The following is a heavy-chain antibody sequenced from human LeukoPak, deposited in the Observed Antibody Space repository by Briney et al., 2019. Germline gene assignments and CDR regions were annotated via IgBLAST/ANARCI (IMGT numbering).Heavy chain of an antibody. J-gene: IGHJ4*02. V-gene: IGHV3-23*01. Sequence: GGSPRLSCAASGFTFSNYAMSWVRQAPGKGLEWVSTISASGLSTYSADSVKGRFTVSRDSSKNTLFLQMNSLRAEDTAVYFCAKDLTSGNFGYYFDYWGQGTLVTVSS. CDR1: GFTFSNYA. CDR2: ISASGLST. CDR3: AKDLTSGNFGYYFDY. D-gene: IGHD3-3*01.